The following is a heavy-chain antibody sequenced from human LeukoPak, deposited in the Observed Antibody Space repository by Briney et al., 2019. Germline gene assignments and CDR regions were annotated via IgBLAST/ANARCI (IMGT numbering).Heavy chain of an antibody. V-gene: IGHV3-21*01. D-gene: IGHD3-22*01. CDR2: ISSSSSYI. Sequence: GGSLRLSCVASGFSFSGYWMSWVRQAPGKGLEWVSSISSSSSYIYYADSVKGRFTISRGNAKNSLYLQMNSLRAEDTAVYYCARVVVAYYQHYFDYWGQGTLVTVSS. CDR1: GFSFSGYW. J-gene: IGHJ4*02. CDR3: ARVVVAYYQHYFDY.